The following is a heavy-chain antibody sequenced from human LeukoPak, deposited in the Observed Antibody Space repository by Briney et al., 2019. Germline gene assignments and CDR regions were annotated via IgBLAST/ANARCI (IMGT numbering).Heavy chain of an antibody. J-gene: IGHJ6*04. V-gene: IGHV3-30*02. D-gene: IGHD1-26*01. CDR1: GFSLSTYG. CDR3: ARTPYSGSSLQYYHLDA. Sequence: PGESLRLSCAASGFSLSTYGIHWVRQTPGGGPEWLTYIRFDGTSKYYATSVKGRFSISRDNSANTAYPHMSSLRPEDTALYYCARTPYSGSSLQYYHLDAWGKGTTVTVSS. CDR2: IRFDGTSK.